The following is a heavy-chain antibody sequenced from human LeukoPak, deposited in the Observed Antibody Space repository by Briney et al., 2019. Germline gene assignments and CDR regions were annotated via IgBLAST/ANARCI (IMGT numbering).Heavy chain of an antibody. CDR3: ASDGHFCGGDCLDAFDI. CDR2: INPNNGVT. J-gene: IGHJ3*02. D-gene: IGHD2-21*02. V-gene: IGHV1-2*02. Sequence: ASVKVSCKTSGFPFNGYYIHWVRQAPGQGLEWMGWINPNNGVTNYAQKFQGRVTMTRDTPISTTSMELNRLRSDDTAFYYCASDGHFCGGDCLDAFDIWGQGTMVSVSS. CDR1: GFPFNGYY.